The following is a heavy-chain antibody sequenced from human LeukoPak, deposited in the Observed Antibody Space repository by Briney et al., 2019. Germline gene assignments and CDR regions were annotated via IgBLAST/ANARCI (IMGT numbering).Heavy chain of an antibody. CDR2: ISTSTTTI. Sequence: HSGGSLRLSCAASGFTFSSYGMHWVRQAPGKGLEWISYISTSTTTIYYANSVKGRFTISRDNAKKSLYLQMNSLRVEDTGVYYCASWGEGALDNWGQGTLVTVSS. CDR1: GFTFSSYG. D-gene: IGHD1-26*01. J-gene: IGHJ4*02. V-gene: IGHV3-48*01. CDR3: ASWGEGALDN.